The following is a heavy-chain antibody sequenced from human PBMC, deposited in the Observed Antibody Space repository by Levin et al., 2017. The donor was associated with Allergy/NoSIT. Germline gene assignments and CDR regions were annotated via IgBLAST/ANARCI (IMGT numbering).Heavy chain of an antibody. CDR2: ISGSGGST. CDR1: GFTFSSYA. V-gene: IGHV3-23*01. J-gene: IGHJ3*02. D-gene: IGHD3-10*01. CDR3: AKDHPPILTFYGSGTSHDAFDI. Sequence: GGSLRLSCAASGFTFSSYAMSWVRQAPGKGLEWVSAISGSGGSTYYADSVKGRFTISRDNSKNTLYLQMNSLRAEDTAVYYCAKDHPPILTFYGSGTSHDAFDIWGQGTMVTVSS.